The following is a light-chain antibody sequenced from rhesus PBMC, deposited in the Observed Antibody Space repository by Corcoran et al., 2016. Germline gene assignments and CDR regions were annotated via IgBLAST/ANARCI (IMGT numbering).Light chain of an antibody. J-gene: IGKJ1*01. CDR2: KAS. CDR1: ENVNNY. V-gene: IGKV1-74*01. Sequence: DIQMTQSPSSLSASVGDRVTITCRTSENVNNYLNWYQQKPGKAPKLLIYKASTLQSGVPSRFSGSGSGTDYTFTISSLQSEDVATYYCQHNYGTPWTFGQGTKVE. CDR3: QHNYGTPWT.